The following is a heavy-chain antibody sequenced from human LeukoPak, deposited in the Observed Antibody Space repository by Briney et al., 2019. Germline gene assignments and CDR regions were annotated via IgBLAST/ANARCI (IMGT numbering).Heavy chain of an antibody. D-gene: IGHD1-26*01. CDR3: ARSMWANNWFDP. V-gene: IGHV1-18*04. CDR2: ISAYNGNT. CDR1: GYTFTGYY. J-gene: IGHJ5*02. Sequence: ASVKVSCKASGYTFTGYYMHWVRQAPGQGLEWMGWISAYNGNTNYAQKLQGRVTMTTDTSTSTAYMELRSLRSDDTAVYYCARSMWANNWFDPWGQGTLVTVSS.